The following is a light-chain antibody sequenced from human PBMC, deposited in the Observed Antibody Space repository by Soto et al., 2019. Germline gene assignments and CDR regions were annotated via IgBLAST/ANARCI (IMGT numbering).Light chain of an antibody. CDR1: QSISSSF. Sequence: ENVFTQYPGILSLSPGERASLSCGASQSISSSFLAWYQQKPGQAPRLLIYGASSRATGIPDRFSGTGSETDFTLTISRLEPEDFAVYYCQQYANSPITFGQGTRLEFK. CDR2: GAS. J-gene: IGKJ5*01. CDR3: QQYANSPIT. V-gene: IGKV3-20*01.